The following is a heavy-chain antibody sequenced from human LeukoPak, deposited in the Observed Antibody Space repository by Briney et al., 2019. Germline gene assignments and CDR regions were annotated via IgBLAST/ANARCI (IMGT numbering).Heavy chain of an antibody. Sequence: GGSLRLSCAASRFVFTNYYMSWVRQAPGKGLVWVSQINPEGTSTTYADPAKGRLTTSRDNAKNALYLQMNSLRVEDTAVYYCARGTPISAGIDFWGQGTLVTVSS. CDR2: INPEGTST. V-gene: IGHV3-74*01. CDR1: RFVFTNYY. J-gene: IGHJ4*02. D-gene: IGHD6-19*01. CDR3: ARGTPISAGIDF.